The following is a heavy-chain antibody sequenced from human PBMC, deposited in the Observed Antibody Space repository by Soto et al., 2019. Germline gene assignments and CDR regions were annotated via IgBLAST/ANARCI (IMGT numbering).Heavy chain of an antibody. Sequence: QVQLVQSGDEVKKPGASVKVSCKASGYTFTNYGISWVRQAPGQGLEWMGWISPYNGNTKYPQKLQGRVTMTTDTSTRTAYMELRSPRADDTAVYFCARDGDRCTSTRCSPWPDTHFDLWGRGALVTFSS. D-gene: IGHD2-2*01. CDR1: GYTFTNYG. CDR3: ARDGDRCTSTRCSPWPDTHFDL. J-gene: IGHJ2*01. CDR2: ISPYNGNT. V-gene: IGHV1-18*01.